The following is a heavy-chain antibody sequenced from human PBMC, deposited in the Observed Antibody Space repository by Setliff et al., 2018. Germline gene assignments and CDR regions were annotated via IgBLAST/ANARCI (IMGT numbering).Heavy chain of an antibody. J-gene: IGHJ4*02. CDR3: AKGDDTECYSSFDY. Sequence: GGSLRLSCAASGFTFSSNNMHWVRQAPGKGLEWVSCISGSSSYIYYADSVKGRFTISRDNAKNSLYLQMNSLRAEDTAVYYCAKGDDTECYSSFDYWGQGALVTVSS. CDR1: GFTFSSNN. D-gene: IGHD2-2*02. CDR2: ISGSSSYI. V-gene: IGHV3-21*01.